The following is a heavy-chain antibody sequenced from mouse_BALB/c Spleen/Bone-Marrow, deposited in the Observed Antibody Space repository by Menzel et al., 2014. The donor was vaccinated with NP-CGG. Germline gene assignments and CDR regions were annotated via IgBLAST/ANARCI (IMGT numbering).Heavy chain of an antibody. CDR1: GYTFTNYY. CDR2: INPSNGGT. D-gene: IGHD2-3*01. Sequence: QRKQTRAELVKPGASGKLSCTASGYTFTNYYIYWVKQRPGQGLERIGEINPSNGGTNFNEKFKSKATLTVDKSSSTAKMQLSSLTSEDSAVYYCTRVDFLYSYVMDYCGQGASVTIST. CDR3: TRVDFLYSYVMDY. V-gene: IGHV1S81*02. J-gene: IGHJ4*01.